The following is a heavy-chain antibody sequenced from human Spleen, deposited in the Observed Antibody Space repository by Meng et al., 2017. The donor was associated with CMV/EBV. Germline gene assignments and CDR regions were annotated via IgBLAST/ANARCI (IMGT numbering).Heavy chain of an antibody. CDR1: FSLSTSGGG. J-gene: IGHJ4*02. CDR2: IYWNDDK. D-gene: IGHD3-3*01. Sequence: FSLSTSGGGVGWIRQPPGKALEWLALIYWNDDKRYSPSLKSRLTITKDTSKNQVVLTMTNMDPVDTATYYCAHSYYDFWSGYNYFDYWGQGTLVTVSS. CDR3: AHSYYDFWSGYNYFDY. V-gene: IGHV2-5*01.